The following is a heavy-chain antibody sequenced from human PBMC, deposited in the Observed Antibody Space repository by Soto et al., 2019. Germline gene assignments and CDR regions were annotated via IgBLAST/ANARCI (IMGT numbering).Heavy chain of an antibody. CDR2: ISSSSSYI. D-gene: IGHD7-27*01. V-gene: IGHV3-21*01. J-gene: IGHJ3*02. CDR1: GFTFSSYS. CDR3: ASVTGEYYAFDI. Sequence: EVQLVESGGGLVKPGGSLRLFCAASGFTFSSYSMNWVRQAPGKGLEWVSSISSSSSYIYYADSVKGRFTISRDNAKNSLYLQMNSLRAEDTAVYYCASVTGEYYAFDIWGQGTMVTVSS.